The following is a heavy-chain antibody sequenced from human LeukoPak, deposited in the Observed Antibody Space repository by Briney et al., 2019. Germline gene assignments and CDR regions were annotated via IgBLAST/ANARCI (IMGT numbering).Heavy chain of an antibody. CDR1: GGSVSSSNYY. CDR2: IYYSGST. Sequence: SETLSLTCTVSGGSVSSSNYYWGWIRQPPGKGLEWIGSIYYSGSTYYNSSLKSRVTISVDTSKNQFSLKLSSVTAADTAVYYCARGTPLWAYYYYGMDVWGQGTTVTVSS. J-gene: IGHJ6*02. D-gene: IGHD5-18*01. CDR3: ARGTPLWAYYYYGMDV. V-gene: IGHV4-39*07.